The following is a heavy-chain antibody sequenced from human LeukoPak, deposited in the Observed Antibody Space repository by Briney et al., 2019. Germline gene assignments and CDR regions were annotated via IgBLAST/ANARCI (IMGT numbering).Heavy chain of an antibody. Sequence: SVKVSCKASGGTFSSYAISWVRQAPGQGLEWAGGISPIFGTANSSQKFQGRVTTTTDESTSTAYMELSSLRSEDTAVYYCARDGLTSYGDYLGFDPWGQGTLVTVSS. D-gene: IGHD4-17*01. CDR2: ISPIFGTA. J-gene: IGHJ5*02. CDR3: ARDGLTSYGDYLGFDP. CDR1: GGTFSSYA. V-gene: IGHV1-69*05.